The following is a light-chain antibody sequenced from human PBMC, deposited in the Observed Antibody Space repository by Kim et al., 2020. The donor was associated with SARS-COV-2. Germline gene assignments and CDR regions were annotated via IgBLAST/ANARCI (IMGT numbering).Light chain of an antibody. CDR1: NIGIKN. Sequence: VARGQTAIITGGGNNIGIKNVHWYQQKAGQAPVVVIYRDTNRPSGIPERFSGSNSGDTATLTISGAQPGDEADYYCQVWDSTTDVFGAGTKVTVL. V-gene: IGLV3-9*01. CDR2: RDT. CDR3: QVWDSTTDV. J-gene: IGLJ1*01.